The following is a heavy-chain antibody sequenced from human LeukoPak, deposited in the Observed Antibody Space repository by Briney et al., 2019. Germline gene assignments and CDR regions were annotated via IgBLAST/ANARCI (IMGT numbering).Heavy chain of an antibody. CDR3: ERVELGSSWSPGPH. V-gene: IGHV7-4-1*02. J-gene: IGHJ4*02. Sequence: ASVTVSYKASGYTFTSYAMNWVRQAPGQGLEGMGWVNTNTGNPTYAQGFTGRFVFSLDTSVSTASLQISSLKAEDTAVYYCERVELGSSWSPGPHWGQGTLVTVSS. D-gene: IGHD6-13*01. CDR2: VNTNTGNP. CDR1: GYTFTSYA.